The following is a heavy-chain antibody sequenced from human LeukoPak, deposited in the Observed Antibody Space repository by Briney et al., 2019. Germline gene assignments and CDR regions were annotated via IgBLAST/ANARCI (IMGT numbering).Heavy chain of an antibody. CDR1: GFTFNSYS. CDR2: LSGSGGRT. CDR3: AKEGYYGSGSFPDY. V-gene: IGHV3-23*01. Sequence: GGSLRLSCAASGFTFNSYSMTWVRQAPGKGLEWVSALSGSGGRTYYGDSVKGRFTISRDNSKNTLYLQMNSLRAEDTAVYYCAKEGYYGSGSFPDYWGQGTLVTVSS. D-gene: IGHD3-10*01. J-gene: IGHJ4*02.